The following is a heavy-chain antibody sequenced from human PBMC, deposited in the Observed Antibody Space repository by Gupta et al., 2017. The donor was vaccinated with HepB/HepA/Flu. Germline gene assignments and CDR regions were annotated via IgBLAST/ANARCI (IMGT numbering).Heavy chain of an antibody. J-gene: IGHJ5*02. V-gene: IGHV3-33*01. CDR3: ARLYCNSGTCNTENNWFDP. CDR1: GFIFSNYG. D-gene: IGHD2/OR15-2a*01. CDR2: IWYDGSEK. Sequence: QVQLVASGGGVVQPGRSLRLSCPASGFIFSNYGLNWVRQATGKGLGWVAIIWYDGSEKYYADSVKGRFTISRDNSKNTVYLQMNSLRAEDTAVYYCARLYCNSGTCNTENNWFDPWGQGTLVTVSS.